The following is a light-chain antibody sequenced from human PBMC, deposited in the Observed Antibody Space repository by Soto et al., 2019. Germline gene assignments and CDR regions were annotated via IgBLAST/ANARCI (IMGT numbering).Light chain of an antibody. CDR2: DVS. CDR1: SSDVGGYNY. CDR3: SSYTSSSTPYV. V-gene: IGLV2-14*01. J-gene: IGLJ1*01. Sequence: QSVRTQPASVSGSPGQSITISCTGTSSDVGGYNYVSWYQQHPGKAPKLMIYDVSNRPSGVSNRFSGSKSGNTASPTISGLQAEDEADYYCSSYTSSSTPYVFGTGTKVT.